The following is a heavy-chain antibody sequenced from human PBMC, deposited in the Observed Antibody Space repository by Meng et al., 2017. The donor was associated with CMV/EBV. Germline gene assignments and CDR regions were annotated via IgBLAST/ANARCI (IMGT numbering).Heavy chain of an antibody. CDR3: ARYSSWPGLASA. CDR2: INHSGST. V-gene: IGHV4-34*01. Sequence: SETLSLTCAVYGGSFSGYYWSWIRRPPGKGLEWIGEINHSGSTNYNPSLKSRVTISVDTSKNQFSLKLSSVTAADTAVYYCARYSSWPGLASAWGQGTLVTVSS. CDR1: GGSFSGYY. D-gene: IGHD6-13*01. J-gene: IGHJ5*02.